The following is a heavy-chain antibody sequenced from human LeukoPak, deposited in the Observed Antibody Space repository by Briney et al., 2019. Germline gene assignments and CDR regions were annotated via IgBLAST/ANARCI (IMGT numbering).Heavy chain of an antibody. Sequence: PGGSLRLSCVGSGFSFNTYTMNWVRQAPGKGPEWVSSIVRSSANIYDADSVRGRFTISRDNAKNSLYLQMNSLRVEDTAVYYCARDLYSGMYRAPGGADVWGQGTTVIVSS. D-gene: IGHD5-12*01. V-gene: IGHV3-21*01. J-gene: IGHJ6*02. CDR2: IVRSSANI. CDR3: ARDLYSGMYRAPGGADV. CDR1: GFSFNTYT.